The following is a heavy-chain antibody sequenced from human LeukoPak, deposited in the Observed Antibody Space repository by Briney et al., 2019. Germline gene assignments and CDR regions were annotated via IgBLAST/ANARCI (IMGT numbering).Heavy chain of an antibody. Sequence: GGSLRLSCAASGFPFSTYAMTWVRQAPGKGLEWVSAIGGSGHNTYYAESVRGRFTISRDNSKNTLYLQMNSLRAEDTAVYYCARDLLAGDSRQDWGQGTLVTVSS. J-gene: IGHJ4*02. CDR2: IGGSGHNT. CDR1: GFPFSTYA. V-gene: IGHV3-23*01. CDR3: ARDLLAGDSRQD. D-gene: IGHD7-27*01.